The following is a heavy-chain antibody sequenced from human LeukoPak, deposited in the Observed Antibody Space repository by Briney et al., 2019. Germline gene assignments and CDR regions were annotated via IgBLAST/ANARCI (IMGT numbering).Heavy chain of an antibody. CDR3: ATGSPMLDY. J-gene: IGHJ4*02. CDR2: IKSWTTGGTI. CDR1: GFIFGNGW. V-gene: IGHV3-15*01. Sequence: GGSLRLSCEGSGFIFGNGWMSWVRLAPGKGLEWVGRIKSWTTGGTIDYAAPVKGRFTISRDDSKNSLYLQMNSLRTEDTAVYYCATGSPMLDYWGQGTLVTVSS.